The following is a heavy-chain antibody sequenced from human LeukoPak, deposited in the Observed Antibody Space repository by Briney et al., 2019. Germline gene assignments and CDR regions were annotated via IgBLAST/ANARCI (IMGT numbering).Heavy chain of an antibody. CDR2: IRSKANNYAT. Sequence: GGSLRLSCAASGFTISNAWMSWVRQASGKGLEWVARIRSKANNYATAYAASVKGRFTISRDNSKNTLYLQMNSLRAEDTAVYYCAIDRGYCSGGCCHLFFDSWGQGTLVTVSS. J-gene: IGHJ4*02. V-gene: IGHV3-73*01. CDR3: AIDRGYCSGGCCHLFFDS. CDR1: GFTISNAW. D-gene: IGHD2-15*01.